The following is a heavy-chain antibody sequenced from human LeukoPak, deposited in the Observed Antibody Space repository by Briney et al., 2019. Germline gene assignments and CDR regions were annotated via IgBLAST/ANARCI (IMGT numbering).Heavy chain of an antibody. Sequence: GGSLRLSCAASGFTFSPLGMNWVRQAPGRGLEWVSYISSGSSTTYYADSVKGRFTISRDSAKNSLYLQMNSLRDEDTAVYYCARGRGLTLSYHYFDYWGQGTLATVSS. CDR1: GFTFSPLG. CDR2: ISSGSSTT. D-gene: IGHD3-10*01. J-gene: IGHJ4*02. CDR3: ARGRGLTLSYHYFDY. V-gene: IGHV3-48*02.